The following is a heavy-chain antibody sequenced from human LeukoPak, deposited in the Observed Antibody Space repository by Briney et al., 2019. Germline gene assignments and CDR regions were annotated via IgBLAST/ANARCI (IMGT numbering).Heavy chain of an antibody. CDR2: VSSDGTYK. V-gene: IGHV3-30*18. CDR1: GFTFSSSA. Sequence: GGSLRLSCAASGFTFSSSAMHWVRQAPGKGLEWVAVVSSDGTYKYYADSVKGRFTISRDNSKNMLFLQMNSLRAEDTAVYYCAKGPLYYYGDNAWFGPWGQGTLVTVSS. CDR3: AKGPLYYYGDNAWFGP. D-gene: IGHD4-17*01. J-gene: IGHJ5*02.